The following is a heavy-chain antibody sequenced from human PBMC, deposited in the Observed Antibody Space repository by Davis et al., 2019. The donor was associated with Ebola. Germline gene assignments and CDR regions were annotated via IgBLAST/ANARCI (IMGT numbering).Heavy chain of an antibody. CDR1: GFTFSSYS. Sequence: GESLKISCAASGFTFSSYSMNWVRQAPGKGLEWVSYISSSSSTIYYADSVKGRFTISRDNAKNSLYLQMNSLRAEDTAVYYCARWGQGSSWHVDYWGQGTLVTVSS. CDR2: ISSSSSTI. J-gene: IGHJ4*02. CDR3: ARWGQGSSWHVDY. V-gene: IGHV3-48*04. D-gene: IGHD6-13*01.